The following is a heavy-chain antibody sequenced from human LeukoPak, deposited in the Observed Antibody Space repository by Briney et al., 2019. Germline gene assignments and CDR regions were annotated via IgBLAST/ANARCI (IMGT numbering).Heavy chain of an antibody. CDR3: ARSRGGSYYGDASDI. CDR1: GGSIRSGDYY. CDR2: IYYSGST. Sequence: SQTLSLTCTVSGGSIRSGDYYWSWIRQPPGKGLESIGYIYYSGSTYYKPSLKSRVSISLDTSKNQFSLKLSSVTAADTAVYYCARSRGGSYYGDASDIWGQGTMVAVSS. D-gene: IGHD1-26*01. V-gene: IGHV4-30-4*01. J-gene: IGHJ3*02.